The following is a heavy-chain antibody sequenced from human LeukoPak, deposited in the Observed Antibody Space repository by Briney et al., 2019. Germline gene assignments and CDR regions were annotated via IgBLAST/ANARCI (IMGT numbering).Heavy chain of an antibody. CDR2: IIPIFGTA. CDR1: GGTFISYA. D-gene: IGHD3-3*01. J-gene: IGHJ5*02. CDR3: ARDHRFAARETLPVWFDP. Sequence: ASVKVSCKASGGTFISYAISRVRLAPGQGLEWMGGIIPIFGTANYAQKFQGRVTITTDESTSTAYMELSSLRSEDTAVYYCARDHRFAARETLPVWFDPWGQGTLVTVSS. V-gene: IGHV1-69*05.